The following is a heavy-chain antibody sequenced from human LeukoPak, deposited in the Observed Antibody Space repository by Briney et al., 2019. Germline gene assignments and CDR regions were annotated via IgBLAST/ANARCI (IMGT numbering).Heavy chain of an antibody. CDR2: IGTYNGVT. J-gene: IGHJ4*02. D-gene: IGHD1-26*01. V-gene: IGHV1-18*04. Sequence: ASVKVSCKASGYTFSTYAFSWVRQAPGQGLERMGWIGTYNGVTNYAQRLQDRVTLTTDTSTSTAYMELRNLTSDDTAVYYCARDRGSSDYWGQGTLVIVSS. CDR3: ARDRGSSDY. CDR1: GYTFSTYA.